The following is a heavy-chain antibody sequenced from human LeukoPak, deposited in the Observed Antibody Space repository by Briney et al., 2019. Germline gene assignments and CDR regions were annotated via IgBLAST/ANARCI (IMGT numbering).Heavy chain of an antibody. D-gene: IGHD3-22*01. V-gene: IGHV1-69*01. Sequence: ASVKVSCKASGGTFSSYAISWVRQAPGQGLEWMGGIIPIFGTANYAQKFQGRVTITADESTSTAYMELSSLRSEDTAVYYCARGGYYYDSSGYYPFDYWGQGKLVTVSS. CDR1: GGTFSSYA. J-gene: IGHJ4*02. CDR2: IIPIFGTA. CDR3: ARGGYYYDSSGYYPFDY.